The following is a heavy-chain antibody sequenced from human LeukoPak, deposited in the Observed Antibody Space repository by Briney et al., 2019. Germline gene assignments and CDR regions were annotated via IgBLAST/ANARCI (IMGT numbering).Heavy chain of an antibody. V-gene: IGHV3-23*01. D-gene: IGHD3-22*01. CDR2: ISGNALGT. CDR3: AKDANYLRSSGYLISIDF. CDR1: GFTFSRNV. Sequence: PGRSLRLSCAASGFTFSRNVMNWVRQAARTGLEWVAAISGNALGTYYADSVKGRFNISRDISRNTLYLQMNSLRIDDTAFYYCAKDANYLRSSGYLISIDFWGQGTLVTVSS. J-gene: IGHJ4*02.